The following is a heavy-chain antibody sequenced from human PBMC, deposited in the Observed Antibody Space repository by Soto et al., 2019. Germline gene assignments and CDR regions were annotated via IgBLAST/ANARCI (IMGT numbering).Heavy chain of an antibody. J-gene: IGHJ6*03. CDR3: ARVRRPGDIVVVPAAMRYYYYYMDV. Sequence: SETLSLTCAVYGGSFSGYYWSWIRQPPGKGLEWIGEINHSRSTNYNPSLKSRVTISVDTSKNQFSLKLSSVTAADTAVYYCARVRRPGDIVVVPAAMRYYYYYMDVWGKGTTVTVSS. V-gene: IGHV4-34*01. CDR2: INHSRST. D-gene: IGHD2-2*01. CDR1: GGSFSGYY.